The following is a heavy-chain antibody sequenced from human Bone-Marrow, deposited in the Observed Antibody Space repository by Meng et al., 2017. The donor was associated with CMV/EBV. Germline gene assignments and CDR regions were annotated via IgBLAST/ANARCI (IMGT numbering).Heavy chain of an antibody. V-gene: IGHV3-48*03. Sequence: GGSLRLSCAASGFTFSSYEMNWVRQAPGKGLEWVSYISSSGSTIYYADSVKGRFTISRDNAKNSLYLQMNSLRAEDTAVYYCARDLYQLLQSGWFDPWGQGPLVTVYS. CDR2: ISSSGSTI. CDR3: ARDLYQLLQSGWFDP. CDR1: GFTFSSYE. J-gene: IGHJ5*02. D-gene: IGHD2-2*01.